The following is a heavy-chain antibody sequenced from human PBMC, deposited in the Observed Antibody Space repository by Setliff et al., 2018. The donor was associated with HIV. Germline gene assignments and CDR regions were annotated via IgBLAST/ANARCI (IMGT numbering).Heavy chain of an antibody. D-gene: IGHD3-10*02. Sequence: SSETLSLTCTVSGGSISRSDYYWGWIRQPPGKGLEWIGSFYDGGSTYYNPSLKSRVTISVDTSKNQFSLKLSSVTAADTAVYYCARGHMLITYYYYYYMDVWGKGTTVTVS. V-gene: IGHV4-39*07. CDR1: GGSISRSDYY. J-gene: IGHJ6*03. CDR2: FYDGGST. CDR3: ARGHMLITYYYYYYMDV.